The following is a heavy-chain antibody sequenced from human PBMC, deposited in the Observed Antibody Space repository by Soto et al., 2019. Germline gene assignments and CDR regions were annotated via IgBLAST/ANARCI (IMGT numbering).Heavy chain of an antibody. D-gene: IGHD3-22*01. V-gene: IGHV4-4*02. CDR1: CGPISSSNW. J-gene: IGHJ6*02. Sequence: SETLSLTCAFSCGPISSSNWWSWVRQPPGKGLEWIGEIYHSGSTNYNPSLKSRVTISVDKSKNQFSLKLSSVTAADTAVYYCARVRVEDTMIVVVPSRYGMDVWGQGTTVTVSS. CDR3: ARVRVEDTMIVVVPSRYGMDV. CDR2: IYHSGST.